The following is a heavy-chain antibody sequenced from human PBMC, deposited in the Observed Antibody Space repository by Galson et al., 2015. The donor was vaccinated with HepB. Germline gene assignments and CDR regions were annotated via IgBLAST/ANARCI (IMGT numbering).Heavy chain of an antibody. J-gene: IGHJ4*02. CDR2: IDPSDSET. V-gene: IGHV5-10-1*01. Sequence: QSGAEVKKPGESLRISCRGSGYRFTTYRIVWVRQMPGKGLEWMGRIDPSDSETDYSPPFQGHVSISADKSISTAYLQWSSLKASDTAMYYCATYDTSRDASDYWGQGTLVTVSS. CDR1: GYRFTTYR. CDR3: ATYDTSRDASDY. D-gene: IGHD3-22*01.